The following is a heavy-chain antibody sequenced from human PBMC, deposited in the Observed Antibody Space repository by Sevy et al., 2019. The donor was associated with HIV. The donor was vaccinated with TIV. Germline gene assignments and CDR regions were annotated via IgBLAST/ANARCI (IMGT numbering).Heavy chain of an antibody. CDR1: GGSFSGYY. D-gene: IGHD2-21*02. J-gene: IGHJ6*02. CDR3: XRETRLTEAYCGGDCYRYYYYGMDV. Sequence: SETLSLTCAVYGGSFSGYYWSWIRQPPGKGLEWIGEINHSGSTNYNPSLKSRVTISVDTSKNQFSLKLSSVTAADTAVYYXXRETRLTEAYCGGDCYRYYYYGMDVWGQGTTVTVSS. CDR2: INHSGST. V-gene: IGHV4-34*01.